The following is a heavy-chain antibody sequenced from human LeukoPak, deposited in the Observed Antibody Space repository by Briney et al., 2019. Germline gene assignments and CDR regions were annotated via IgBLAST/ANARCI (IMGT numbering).Heavy chain of an antibody. CDR2: IIPILGIA. CDR3: ASLYSSSWEYYFDY. D-gene: IGHD6-13*01. J-gene: IGHJ4*02. CDR1: GGTFSSYA. Sequence: ASVKVSCKASGGTFSSYAINWVRQAPGQGLEWMGRIIPILGIANYAQKFQGRVTITADKSTSTAYMELSSLRSEDTAVYYCASLYSSSWEYYFDYWGQGTLVTVSS. V-gene: IGHV1-69*04.